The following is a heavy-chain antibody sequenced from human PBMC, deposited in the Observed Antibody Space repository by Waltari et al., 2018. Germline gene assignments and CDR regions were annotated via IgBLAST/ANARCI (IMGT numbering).Heavy chain of an antibody. Sequence: QLQLQESGPGLVKPSETLSLTCTVSDGSNCSRHNYSGWIRQPPGTGLGWIGSIYYSGNTYYNPSIKSRVTISVDTSKTQFSLRLSSATAADTAVYYCARSGTYRGYFDYWGQGTLVTVSS. CDR2: IYYSGNT. CDR3: ARSGTYRGYFDY. V-gene: IGHV4-39*01. CDR1: DGSNCSRHNY. D-gene: IGHD1-26*01. J-gene: IGHJ4*02.